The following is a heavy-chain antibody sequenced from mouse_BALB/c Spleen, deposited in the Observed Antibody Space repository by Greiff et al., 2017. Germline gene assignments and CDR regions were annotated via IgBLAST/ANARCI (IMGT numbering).Heavy chain of an antibody. D-gene: IGHD2-14*01. J-gene: IGHJ4*01. CDR2: ISDGGSYT. CDR1: GFTFSDYY. V-gene: IGHV5-4*02. CDR3: ARGGYRYDDGIYAMDY. Sequence: EVKLVESGGGLVKPGGSLKLSCAASGFTFSDYYMYWVRQTPEKRLEWVATISDGGSYTYYPDSVKGRFTISRDNAKNNLYLQMSSLKSEDTAMYYCARGGYRYDDGIYAMDYWGQGTSVTVSS.